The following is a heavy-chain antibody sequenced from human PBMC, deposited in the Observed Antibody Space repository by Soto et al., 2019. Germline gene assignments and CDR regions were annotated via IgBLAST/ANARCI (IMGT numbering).Heavy chain of an antibody. V-gene: IGHV1-2*02. Sequence: SVKVSCKASGYTFTGYYMHWVRQAPGQGLEWMGWINPNTGRTKYAQKFQGRVTITRDTSISTAYMELSRPRSDDTAVYYCARRPYRAAFDIWGQGTMVTVSS. D-gene: IGHD2-2*01. J-gene: IGHJ3*02. CDR3: ARRPYRAAFDI. CDR1: GYTFTGYY. CDR2: INPNTGRT.